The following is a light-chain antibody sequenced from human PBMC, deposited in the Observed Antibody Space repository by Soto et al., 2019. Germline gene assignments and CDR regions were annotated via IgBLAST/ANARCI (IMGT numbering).Light chain of an antibody. CDR1: SSSKW. CDR2: KAS. CDR3: QQYVTSFRT. V-gene: IGKV1-5*03. Sequence: DIQMTQSPSTLAASVGDTVTMTCRSSSKWLAWYQQKAGRPPKLLIYKASTLQSGVPSRFGGSGSETEFTLTISGLQPDDFATYFCQQYVTSFRTFGQGTKVDIK. J-gene: IGKJ1*01.